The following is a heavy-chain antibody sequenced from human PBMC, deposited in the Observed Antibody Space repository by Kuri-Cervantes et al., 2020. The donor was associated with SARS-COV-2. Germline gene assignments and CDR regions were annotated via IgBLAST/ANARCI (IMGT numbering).Heavy chain of an antibody. Sequence: ASVKVSCKASGYTSTSYGISWVRQAPGQGLEWMGGFDPEDGETIYAQKFQGRVTMTEDTSTDTAYMELSSLRSEDTAVYYCATDTGGNSLYAFDIWGQGTMVTVSS. CDR3: ATDTGGNSLYAFDI. V-gene: IGHV1-24*01. CDR2: FDPEDGET. CDR1: GYTSTSYG. J-gene: IGHJ3*02. D-gene: IGHD4-23*01.